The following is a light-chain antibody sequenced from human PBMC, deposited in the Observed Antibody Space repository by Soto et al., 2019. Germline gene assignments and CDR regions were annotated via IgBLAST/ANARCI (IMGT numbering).Light chain of an antibody. CDR2: GAS. J-gene: IGKJ3*01. Sequence: EIQVTKRPAALRLAQGERTTRSSRASQSVDIYLAWYRQMPGQAPRLLIYGASTRATGIPARFSGSGCGRQFTLAISSLQSADFAVYYCQQYNNRRLTFGAGTKVDIK. CDR3: QQYNNRRLT. CDR1: QSVDIY. V-gene: IGKV3-15*01.